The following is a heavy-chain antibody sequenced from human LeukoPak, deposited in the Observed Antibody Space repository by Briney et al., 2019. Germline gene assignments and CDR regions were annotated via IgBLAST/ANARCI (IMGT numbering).Heavy chain of an antibody. D-gene: IGHD6-13*01. Sequence: GGSLRLSCAASGFTFSNYGMHWVRQAPGKGLEWVAFNPCDGRNKYADSVKGRFTISRDNSKNTLYVQMSSLRVEDTAVYYCAKSRSGSSNWALRIFDNWGQGTLVSVSS. V-gene: IGHV3-30*02. J-gene: IGHJ4*02. CDR2: NPCDGRNK. CDR1: GFTFSNYG. CDR3: AKSRSGSSNWALRIFDN.